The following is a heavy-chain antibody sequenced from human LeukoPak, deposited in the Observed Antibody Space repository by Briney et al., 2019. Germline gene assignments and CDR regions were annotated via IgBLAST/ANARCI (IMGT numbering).Heavy chain of an antibody. V-gene: IGHV3-30-3*01. CDR3: ATLLVGATVDY. CDR2: ISYDGSNK. Sequence: GGSLRLSCAASGFTFSSYAMHRVRQAPGKGLEWVAVISYDGSNKYYADSVKGRFTISRDNSKNTLYLQMNSLRAEDTAVYYCATLLVGATVDYWGQGTLVTVSS. J-gene: IGHJ4*02. CDR1: GFTFSSYA. D-gene: IGHD1-26*01.